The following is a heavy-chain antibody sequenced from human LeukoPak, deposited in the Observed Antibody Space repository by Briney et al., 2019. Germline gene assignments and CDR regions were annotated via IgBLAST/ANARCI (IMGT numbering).Heavy chain of an antibody. J-gene: IGHJ4*02. CDR3: AVSPNPYYFDF. V-gene: IGHV3-53*01. CDR2: IYSGGST. CDR1: GFTFSSNV. Sequence: GGSLRLSCVASGFTFSSNVLNWVRQAPGKGLEWVSVIYSGGSTYYADSMKGRFTISRDISKNTVYLQMNSLRAEDTAVYHCAVSPNPYYFDFWGQGTLVTVSA.